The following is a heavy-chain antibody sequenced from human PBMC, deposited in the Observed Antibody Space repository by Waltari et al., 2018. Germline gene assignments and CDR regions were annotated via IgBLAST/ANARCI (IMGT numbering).Heavy chain of an antibody. CDR3: VRSNYCFDY. CDR2: IDGDGSNR. Sequence: VQLVESGGDLVQPGCFMRLLCAASGVSFSSFWWFWIRRRPGVGLEWVARIDGDGSNRNYADFAKGRFTITRDNAKDTLYLQMTSLTPEDTAVYFCVRSNYCFDYWGQGTLVTVSS. CDR1: GVSFSSFW. D-gene: IGHD1-7*01. V-gene: IGHV3-74*01. J-gene: IGHJ4*02.